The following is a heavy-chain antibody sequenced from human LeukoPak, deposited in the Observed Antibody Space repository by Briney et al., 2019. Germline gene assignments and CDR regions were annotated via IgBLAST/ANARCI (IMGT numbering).Heavy chain of an antibody. CDR1: GFSFSTYS. D-gene: IGHD1-1*01. V-gene: IGHV3-48*04. CDR2: IVGSSRNI. CDR3: ATDSPETAAFDY. Sequence: GGSLRLSCTASGFSFSTYSMNWVRQAPGKGLEWVPYIVGSSRNIYYADSVKGRFTISRDNAKNSLYLQMDSLRAEDTAVYHCATDSPETAAFDYWGQGTLVTVSS. J-gene: IGHJ4*02.